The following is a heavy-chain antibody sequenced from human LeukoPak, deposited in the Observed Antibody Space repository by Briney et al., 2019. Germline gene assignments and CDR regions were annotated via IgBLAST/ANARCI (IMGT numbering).Heavy chain of an antibody. V-gene: IGHV1-2*02. CDR1: GYTFTGYY. CDR2: INPNRGGT. Sequence: ASVKVSCKASGYTFTGYYMHWVRQAPGQGLEWMGWINPNRGGTDYAQKFQGRVTMTRDTSISTAYMELSRLRSDDTAVYYCARVGRVGMTTMTQRPLGRGYYGMDVWAKGPRSPSP. D-gene: IGHD4-17*01. CDR3: ARVGRVGMTTMTQRPLGRGYYGMDV. J-gene: IGHJ6*02.